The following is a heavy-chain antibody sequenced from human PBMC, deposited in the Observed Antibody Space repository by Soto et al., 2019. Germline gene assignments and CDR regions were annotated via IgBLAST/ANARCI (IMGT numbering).Heavy chain of an antibody. D-gene: IGHD6-13*01. J-gene: IGHJ4*02. V-gene: IGHV3-30-3*01. CDR1: GFAIRNNA. Sequence: PGGSLRLSCEASGFAIRNNAIHWVRQTPGKGLQWVAVISFEGSHKYYADSVKSRFTVSRDNPKNTVSLQMDSLTVEDSALYYCVRAAGIAAAGSSQGVLWGQGTLVTVSS. CDR2: ISFEGSHK. CDR3: VRAAGIAAAGSSQGVL.